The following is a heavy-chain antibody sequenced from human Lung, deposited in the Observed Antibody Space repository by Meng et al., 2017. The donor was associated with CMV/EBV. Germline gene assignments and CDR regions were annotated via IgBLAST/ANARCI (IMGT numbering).Heavy chain of an antibody. D-gene: IGHD5-12*01. J-gene: IGHJ4*02. Sequence: IAGDSVSSNLPAWNWIRQSPSGGLGWLGRTYYRSKWYTDYAVSVKSRIAINPDTSKNQFSLQLNSVTPEDTAVYYCARDWRGYYFDYWAQGTLVTVSS. V-gene: IGHV6-1*01. CDR2: TYYRSKWYT. CDR1: GDSVSSNLPA. CDR3: ARDWRGYYFDY.